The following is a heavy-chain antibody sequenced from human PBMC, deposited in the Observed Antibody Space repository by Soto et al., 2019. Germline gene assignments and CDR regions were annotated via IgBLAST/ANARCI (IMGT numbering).Heavy chain of an antibody. V-gene: IGHV4-31*03. CDR1: GGSISSGGYY. CDR3: ARAGNGPNLRYFDY. D-gene: IGHD1-1*01. J-gene: IGHJ4*02. CDR2: IYYSGST. Sequence: SETLSLTCTVSGGSISSGGYYWSWIRQHPGKGLEWIGYIYYSGSTYYNPSLKSRVTISVDTSKNQFSLKLSSVTAADTAVYYCARAGNGPNLRYFDYWGQGTLVTVSS.